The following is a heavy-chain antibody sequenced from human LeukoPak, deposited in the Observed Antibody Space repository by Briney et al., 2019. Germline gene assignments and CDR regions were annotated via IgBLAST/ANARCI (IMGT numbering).Heavy chain of an antibody. CDR1: GLTFSSSW. CDR3: TRDTKN. J-gene: IGHJ4*02. Sequence: GGSLRLSCAVSGLTFSSSWMDWVRQAPGRGLQWVSSTYIAGKTFHADSVKGRFTASRDNSKNIYYLQMNSLRAEDTAIYYCTRDTKNWGQGTLVTVSS. CDR2: TYIAGKT. D-gene: IGHD1-1*01. V-gene: IGHV3-53*01.